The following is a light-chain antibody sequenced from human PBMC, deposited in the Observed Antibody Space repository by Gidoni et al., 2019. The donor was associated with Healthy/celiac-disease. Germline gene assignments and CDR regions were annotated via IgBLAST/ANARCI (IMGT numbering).Light chain of an antibody. CDR3: QQRSNWLT. V-gene: IGKV3-11*01. CDR1: QSVSSY. Sequence: EIVLTQSPATLSLSPGERATLSCRASQSVSSYLAWYQQKPGQAPRLLIYDASNRATSIPARFSGSGSGTDFTLTISSLEPEDFAVYCCQQRSNWLTFGGGTKVEIK. J-gene: IGKJ4*01. CDR2: DAS.